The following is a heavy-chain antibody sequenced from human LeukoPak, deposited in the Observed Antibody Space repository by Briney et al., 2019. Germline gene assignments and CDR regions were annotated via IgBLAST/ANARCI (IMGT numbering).Heavy chain of an antibody. CDR1: GGSISSYY. Sequence: SETLSLTCTVSGGSISSYYWSLIRQPPGKGLEWIGYIYYSGSTNYNPSLKSRVTISVDTSKNQFSLKLSSVTAADTAVYYCARVQVTTPAWFDPWGQGTLVTVSS. CDR3: ARVQVTTPAWFDP. V-gene: IGHV4-59*01. D-gene: IGHD4-11*01. CDR2: IYYSGST. J-gene: IGHJ5*02.